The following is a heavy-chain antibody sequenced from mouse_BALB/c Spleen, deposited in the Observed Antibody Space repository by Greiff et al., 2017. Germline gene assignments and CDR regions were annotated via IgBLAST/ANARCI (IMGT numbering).Heavy chain of an antibody. CDR1: GFSLTSYG. Sequence: QVQLKESGPGLVAPSQSLSITYTVSGFSLTSYGVHWVRQPPGKGLEWLGVIWAGGSTNYNSALMSRLSISKDNSKSQVFLKMNSLQTDDTAMYYCARLPHYYGSSLYAMDYWGQGTSVTVSS. D-gene: IGHD1-1*01. CDR3: ARLPHYYGSSLYAMDY. CDR2: IWAGGST. V-gene: IGHV2-9*02. J-gene: IGHJ4*01.